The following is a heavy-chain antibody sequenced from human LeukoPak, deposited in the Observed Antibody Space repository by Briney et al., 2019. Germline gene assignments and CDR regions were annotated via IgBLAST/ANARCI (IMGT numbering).Heavy chain of an antibody. V-gene: IGHV4-38-2*01. CDR3: ARYSSSWYDYFDY. CDR2: IHHSRNT. CDR1: GSSISSNYY. J-gene: IGHJ4*02. Sequence: SETLSLTCAVSGSSISSNYYWGWVRQPPGKGLEWIGNIHHSRNTYYNPSLKSRVTISVDTSKNQFSLKLSSVTAADTAVYYCARYSSSWYDYFDYWGQGTLVTVSS. D-gene: IGHD6-13*01.